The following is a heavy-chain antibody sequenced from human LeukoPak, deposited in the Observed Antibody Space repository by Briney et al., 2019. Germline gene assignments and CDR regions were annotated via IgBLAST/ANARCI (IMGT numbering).Heavy chain of an antibody. CDR2: INHSGST. Sequence: SETLSLTCTVSGGSISSYYWSWIRQPPGKGLEWIGEINHSGSTNYNPSLKSRVTISVDTSKNQFSLKLSSVTAADTAVYYCARGRGYSYGIYYYYYMDVWGKGTTVTVSS. CDR1: GGSISSYY. CDR3: ARGRGYSYGIYYYYYMDV. D-gene: IGHD5-18*01. J-gene: IGHJ6*03. V-gene: IGHV4-34*01.